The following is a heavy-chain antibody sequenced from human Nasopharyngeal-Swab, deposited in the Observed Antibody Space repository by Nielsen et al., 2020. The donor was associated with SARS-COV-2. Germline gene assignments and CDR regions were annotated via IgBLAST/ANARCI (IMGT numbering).Heavy chain of an antibody. CDR3: AREVPYSGHDDAFDI. D-gene: IGHD5-12*01. CDR1: GLGFSNYE. Sequence: GESLKISCAASGLGFSNYEMNWVRQAPGKGLEWISYISTTTATIYYADSVKGRFIISRDNAKNSLYLQMNSLRAEDTAVYYCAREVPYSGHDDAFDIWGQGTMVTVSS. CDR2: ISTTTATI. V-gene: IGHV3-48*03. J-gene: IGHJ3*02.